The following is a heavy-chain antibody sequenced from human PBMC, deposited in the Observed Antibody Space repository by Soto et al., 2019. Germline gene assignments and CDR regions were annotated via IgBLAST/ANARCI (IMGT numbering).Heavy chain of an antibody. V-gene: IGHV4-34*01. J-gene: IGHJ4*02. CDR1: GESFSGCY. Sequence: QVQLQQWGAGLLKPSETLSLTCAVYGESFSGCYWSWIRQPPGEGLEWIGEINRSGSTNYNPFLKSRVTISVDTSKNQFSLKLTSVTAADTAVYYCARAPIEGQQVEGQSPTSRTLDYWGQGTLVTVSS. CDR2: INRSGST. CDR3: ARAPIEGQQVEGQSPTSRTLDY. D-gene: IGHD1-1*01.